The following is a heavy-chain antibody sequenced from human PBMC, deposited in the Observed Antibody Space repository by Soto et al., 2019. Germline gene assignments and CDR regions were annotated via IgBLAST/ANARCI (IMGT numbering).Heavy chain of an antibody. CDR1: GGSISSSSYY. D-gene: IGHD5-18*01. V-gene: IGHV4-39*07. J-gene: IGHJ2*01. CDR3: ARYSYGYWYCDL. Sequence: SETLSLTCTVSGGSISSSSYYWGWIRQPPGKGLEGIGRIYYSGSTYYNPSLKSRVTISVDTSKNQFSLKLSSVTAADTAVYCCARYSYGYWYCDLWGRGTLVTVSS. CDR2: IYYSGST.